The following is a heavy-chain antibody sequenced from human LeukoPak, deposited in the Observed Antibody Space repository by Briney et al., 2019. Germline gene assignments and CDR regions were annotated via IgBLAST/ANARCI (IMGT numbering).Heavy chain of an antibody. Sequence: SQTLSLTCAISGDSVSSTNVGWNWIRQSPSSGLEWLGRTYYRSQFYNDYADSMKGRITITPDTSKNQFSLQLSSLTPDDTAVYYCARGTVLEIWGQGTMVTVSS. J-gene: IGHJ3*02. CDR3: ARGTVLEI. CDR2: TYYRSQFYN. CDR1: GDSVSSTNVG. V-gene: IGHV6-1*01. D-gene: IGHD1-14*01.